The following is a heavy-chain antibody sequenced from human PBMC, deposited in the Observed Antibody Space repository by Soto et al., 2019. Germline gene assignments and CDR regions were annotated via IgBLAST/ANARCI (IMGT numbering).Heavy chain of an antibody. CDR1: GFPPSNYS. CDR2: ASGSGHYI. V-gene: IGHV3-23*01. D-gene: IGHD5-18*01. CDR3: AGGAMVTPYYYGLDV. J-gene: IGHJ6*02. Sequence: EVRLLESGGGLVQPGGSLRLYCAGSGFPPSNYSLPWVGRAPGKGLEWVSTASGSGHYIQYRDSVKGRFTISRDNSKNTLYLQMNSLRAEDTAVYYCAGGAMVTPYYYGLDVWGQGTTVTVSS.